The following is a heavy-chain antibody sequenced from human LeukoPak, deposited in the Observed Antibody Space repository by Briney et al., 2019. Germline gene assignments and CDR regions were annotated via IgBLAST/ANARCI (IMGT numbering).Heavy chain of an antibody. CDR1: GGSFSGYY. V-gene: IGHV4-34*01. CDR2: INHSGST. D-gene: IGHD4-17*01. J-gene: IGHJ4*02. Sequence: SETLSLTCAVYGGSFSGYYWSWIRRPPGKGLEWIGEINHSGSTNYNPSLKSRVTISVDTSKNQFSLKLSSVTAADTAVYYCARGPTPTTVTTFDYRGQGTLVTVSS. CDR3: ARGPTPTTVTTFDY.